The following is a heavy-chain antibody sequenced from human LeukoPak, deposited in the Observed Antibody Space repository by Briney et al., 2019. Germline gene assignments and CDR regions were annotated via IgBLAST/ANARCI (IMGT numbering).Heavy chain of an antibody. CDR3: ARDVLRLGELSFDY. D-gene: IGHD3-16*02. Sequence: PSETLSLTCTVSGGSISSHYWGWIRQPPGKGLEWIGYIYYSGSTNYNPSLKSRVTISVDTSKNQFSLKLSSVTAADTAVYYCARDVLRLGELSFDYWGQGTLVTVSS. J-gene: IGHJ4*02. CDR2: IYYSGST. CDR1: GGSISSHY. V-gene: IGHV4-59*11.